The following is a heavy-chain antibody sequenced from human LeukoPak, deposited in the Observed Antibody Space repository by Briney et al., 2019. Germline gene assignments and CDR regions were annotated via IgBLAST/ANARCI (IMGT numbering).Heavy chain of an antibody. Sequence: SETLSLTCAVYGGSFSGYYWSWIRQPPGKGLEWIGSIYHSGSTYYNPSLKSRVTISVDTSKNQFSLKLSSVTAADTAVYYCARGVGSLVATNPYYFDYWGQGTLVTVSS. CDR2: IYHSGST. J-gene: IGHJ4*02. V-gene: IGHV4-34*01. D-gene: IGHD5-12*01. CDR3: ARGVGSLVATNPYYFDY. CDR1: GGSFSGYY.